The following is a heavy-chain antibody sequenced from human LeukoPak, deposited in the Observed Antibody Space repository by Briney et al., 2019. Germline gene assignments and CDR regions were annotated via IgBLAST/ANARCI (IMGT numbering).Heavy chain of an antibody. CDR3: ARDLNARKDGLHFGADC. Sequence: PGGSLRLSCAASAFTFSRYGMHWVRQAPGKGLEWVSIISFDGSNTYYGDSVRRRFTISRDNSKNTVDLQMDSLRVEDTAVYYCARDLNARKDGLHFGADCWGQGSLVTVSS. D-gene: IGHD3-10*01. V-gene: IGHV3-33*01. CDR2: ISFDGSNT. J-gene: IGHJ4*02. CDR1: AFTFSRYG.